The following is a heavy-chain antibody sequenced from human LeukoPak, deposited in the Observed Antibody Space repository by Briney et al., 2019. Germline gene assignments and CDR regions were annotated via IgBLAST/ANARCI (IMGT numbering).Heavy chain of an antibody. Sequence: GGSLRLSCVASGFTVSSNYMNWVRQAPGKGLEWVSIIYSGERTYYADSVKGRFTISRDTSKNTLYLHMNSLRAEDTGMYYCARDNSGSIDYWGQGTLVTVSS. J-gene: IGHJ4*02. V-gene: IGHV3-53*01. CDR3: ARDNSGSIDY. CDR1: GFTVSSNY. D-gene: IGHD1-1*01. CDR2: IYSGERT.